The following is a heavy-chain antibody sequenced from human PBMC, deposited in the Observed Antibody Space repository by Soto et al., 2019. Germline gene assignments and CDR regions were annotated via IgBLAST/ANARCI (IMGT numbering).Heavy chain of an antibody. CDR3: AKEEGYCSSTSCYAAYMDV. V-gene: IGHV3-23*01. Sequence: GGSLRLSCAASGFTFSSYAMSWVRQAPGKGLEWVSAISGSGGSTYYADSVKGRFTISRDNSKNTLYLQMNSLRAEDTAVYYCAKEEGYCSSTSCYAAYMDVWGKGTTVTVSS. CDR2: ISGSGGST. J-gene: IGHJ6*03. CDR1: GFTFSSYA. D-gene: IGHD2-2*01.